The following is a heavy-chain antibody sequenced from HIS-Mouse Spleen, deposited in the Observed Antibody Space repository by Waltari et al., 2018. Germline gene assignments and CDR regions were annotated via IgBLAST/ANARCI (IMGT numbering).Heavy chain of an antibody. CDR3: ARMRYTELNGNWFDP. D-gene: IGHD1-1*01. J-gene: IGHJ5*02. CDR2: MNPNSGNT. V-gene: IGHV1-8*01. Sequence: QVQLVQSGAEVKKPGASVKVSCKASGYTFTSYDLHWVRQSTGQGLEWMGWMNPNSGNTGYAQKFQGRVTMTRNTSISTAYMELSSLRSEDTAVYYCARMRYTELNGNWFDPWGQGTLVTVSS. CDR1: GYTFTSYD.